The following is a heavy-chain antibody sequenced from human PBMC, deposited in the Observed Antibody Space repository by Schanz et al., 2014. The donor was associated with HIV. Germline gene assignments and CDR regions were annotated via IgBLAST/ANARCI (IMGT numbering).Heavy chain of an antibody. CDR3: ARGGIWEWDQPDFDY. V-gene: IGHV3-33*01. CDR1: GFTFSSSG. Sequence: QVQLVESGGGVVQPGRSLRLSCAASGFTFSSSGMHWVRQAPGKGLEGGAARWNDESHKGYADSVKGRFTISRDKSKNTLYLEMNSLRAEDTAVYYCARGGIWEWDQPDFDYWGQGTLVTVSS. J-gene: IGHJ4*02. D-gene: IGHD2-15*01. CDR2: RWNDESHK.